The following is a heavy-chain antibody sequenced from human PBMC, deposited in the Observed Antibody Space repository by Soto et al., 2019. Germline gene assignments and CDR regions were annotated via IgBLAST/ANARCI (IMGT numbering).Heavy chain of an antibody. D-gene: IGHD2-15*01. CDR1: GGSISSYY. Sequence: SETLSLTCTVSGGSISSYYWSWIRQPPGKGLEWIGYIYYSGSTNYNPSLKSRVTISVDTSKNQLSLKLSSVTAADTAVYYCARGYCSGGSCYKLGSHRQHYYGMDVWGQGTTVTVSS. V-gene: IGHV4-59*01. J-gene: IGHJ6*02. CDR3: ARGYCSGGSCYKLGSHRQHYYGMDV. CDR2: IYYSGST.